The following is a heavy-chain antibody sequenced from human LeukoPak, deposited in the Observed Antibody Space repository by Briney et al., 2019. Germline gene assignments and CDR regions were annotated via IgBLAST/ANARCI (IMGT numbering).Heavy chain of an antibody. J-gene: IGHJ6*03. D-gene: IGHD6-13*01. V-gene: IGHV4-39*07. Sequence: SETLSLTCTVSGGSININTYYWGWIRQPPGKGLEWIGSIYYSGSTYYNPSLKSRVTISVDTSKNQFSLKLSSVTAADTAVYFCARGGRYMSASWYGSVYYYMDVWGKGTTVTVSS. CDR2: IYYSGST. CDR3: ARGGRYMSASWYGSVYYYMDV. CDR1: GGSININTYY.